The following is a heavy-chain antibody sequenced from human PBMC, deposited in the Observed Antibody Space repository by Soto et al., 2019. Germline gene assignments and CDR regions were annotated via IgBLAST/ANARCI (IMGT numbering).Heavy chain of an antibody. V-gene: IGHV1-69*01. CDR2: IIPIFGTP. Sequence: QVQLVQSGAEVKKPGSSVKVSCKASGGIFSTYAISWLRQAPGQGLEWMGGIIPIFGTPNYAQRFQGRVTITADESTTTSYMELRRLKSEDTAVYYGARDRDDYGSGNYYNRIDFWGQGTLVTVSS. CDR1: GGIFSTYA. CDR3: ARDRDDYGSGNYYNRIDF. J-gene: IGHJ4*02. D-gene: IGHD3-10*01.